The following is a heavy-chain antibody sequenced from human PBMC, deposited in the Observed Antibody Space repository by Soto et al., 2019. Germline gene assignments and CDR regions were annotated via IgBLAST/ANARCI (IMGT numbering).Heavy chain of an antibody. Sequence: QVQLVESGGGVVQPGRSLRLSCAASGFTFSSYGIHWVRQAPGKGLEWVAVISYDGSNKYYADSVKGRFTISRDNSKNTLYLQRNSLRAEDTAVYYCAKGPGVTIFGVVTGKTYYFDYWGQGTQVTVSS. V-gene: IGHV3-30*18. CDR1: GFTFSSYG. CDR3: AKGPGVTIFGVVTGKTYYFDY. D-gene: IGHD3-3*01. CDR2: ISYDGSNK. J-gene: IGHJ4*02.